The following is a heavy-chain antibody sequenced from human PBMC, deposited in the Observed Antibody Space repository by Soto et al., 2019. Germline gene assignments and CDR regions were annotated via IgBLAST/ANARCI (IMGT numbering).Heavy chain of an antibody. CDR3: ARGGVGAIFGALGVPYGREV. J-gene: IGHJ6*04. CDR1: GGSISSYY. V-gene: IGHV4-59*01. CDR2: IYYSVST. Sequence: PSETRSLTCTVSGGSISSYYWSWIRQHPGKGLEWIGYIYYSVSTNYNPSLKSRVTISVDTSKNQFSLKLSSVTAADTAVYYCARGGVGAIFGALGVPYGREVLGKGTTVSVSA. D-gene: IGHD3-3*01.